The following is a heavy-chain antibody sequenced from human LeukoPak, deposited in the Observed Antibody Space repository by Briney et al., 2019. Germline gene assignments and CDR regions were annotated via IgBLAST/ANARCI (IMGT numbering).Heavy chain of an antibody. V-gene: IGHV3-23*01. Sequence: GGSLRLSCAASGFTFSSYAMSWVRQAPGKGLEWVSAISGSGGSTYYADSVKGRFTISRDNSKNTLYLQMNSLRAEDTAVYYCARAVYDSSGYYFDYWGQGTLVTVSS. CDR1: GFTFSSYA. J-gene: IGHJ4*02. CDR3: ARAVYDSSGYYFDY. D-gene: IGHD3-22*01. CDR2: ISGSGGST.